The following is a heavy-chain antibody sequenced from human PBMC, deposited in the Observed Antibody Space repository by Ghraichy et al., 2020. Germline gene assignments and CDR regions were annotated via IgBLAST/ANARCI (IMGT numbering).Heavy chain of an antibody. Sequence: GGSLRLSCAASGFIFSSYGMTWVRQAPGKALEWVSGINDNGGSTYHAESVKGRFTISRDNSQNTLYLQMDSLRAEDTAVYYCAKAAGGYYYDATGYCREWRRGPLVTVSS. CDR3: AKAAGGYYYDATGYCRE. D-gene: IGHD3-22*01. J-gene: IGHJ4*02. V-gene: IGHV3-23*01. CDR2: INDNGGST. CDR1: GFIFSSYG.